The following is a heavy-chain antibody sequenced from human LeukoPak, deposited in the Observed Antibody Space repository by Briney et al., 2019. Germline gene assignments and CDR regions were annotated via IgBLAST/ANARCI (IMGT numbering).Heavy chain of an antibody. CDR2: INPNSGGT. J-gene: IGHJ3*02. CDR3: ARDSCSGGSCCHGLLGAFDI. CDR1: GYTFTGYY. D-gene: IGHD2-15*01. V-gene: IGHV1-2*02. Sequence: ASVKVSCKASGYTFTGYYMHWVRQAPGQGLEWMGWINPNSGGTNYAQKFQGRVTMTRDTSISTAYMELSRLRSDDTAVYYCARDSCSGGSCCHGLLGAFDIWGQGTMVTVSS.